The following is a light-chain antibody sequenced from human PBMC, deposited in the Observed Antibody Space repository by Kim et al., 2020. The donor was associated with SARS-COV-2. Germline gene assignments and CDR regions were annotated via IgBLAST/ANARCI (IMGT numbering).Light chain of an antibody. CDR2: YAS. CDR3: QQYDNLPFT. V-gene: IGKV1-33*01. CDR1: QDISNY. Sequence: ASVGDRVTITRQSSQDISNYFNWYQQKPGKAPKLLIYYASNLETGVPSRFSGSGSGTDFTFAIRGLQPEDSATYYCQQYDNLPFTFGPGTKVDIK. J-gene: IGKJ3*01.